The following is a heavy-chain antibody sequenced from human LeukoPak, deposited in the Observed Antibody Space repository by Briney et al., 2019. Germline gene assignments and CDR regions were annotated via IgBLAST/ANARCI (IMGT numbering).Heavy chain of an antibody. CDR3: AREMVVTATGIFDY. V-gene: IGHV1-18*01. Sequence: ASVKVSCKTSGYSFNSYGINWLRQAPGQGLEWVGWISAFNGDTKYEKRFQGRVTMTTDTSTSTAYMELRSLRSDDTAVYYCAREMVVTATGIFDYWGQGTLVTVSS. J-gene: IGHJ4*02. CDR2: ISAFNGDT. CDR1: GYSFNSYG. D-gene: IGHD2-21*02.